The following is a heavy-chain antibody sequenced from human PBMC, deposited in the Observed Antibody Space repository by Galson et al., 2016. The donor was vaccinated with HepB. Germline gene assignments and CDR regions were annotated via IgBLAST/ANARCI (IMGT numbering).Heavy chain of an antibody. CDR3: TRAVYSSSWLLYYGMDV. CDR2: ISGDGNST. CDR1: GITFSRYW. J-gene: IGHJ6*02. D-gene: IGHD6-13*01. Sequence: SLRLSCAASGITFSRYWMHWVRQAPGKGLMWVSRISGDGNSTSYADSVKGRFTISRDNAKNTLYLQLNSLRGEDTAGYYCTRAVYSSSWLLYYGMDVWGQGTTVTVSS. V-gene: IGHV3-74*01.